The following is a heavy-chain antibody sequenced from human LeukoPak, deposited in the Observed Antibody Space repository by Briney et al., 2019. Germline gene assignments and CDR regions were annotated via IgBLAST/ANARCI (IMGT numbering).Heavy chain of an antibody. D-gene: IGHD1-20*01. CDR3: ARSPYNWNYGDY. V-gene: IGHV3-23*01. CDR1: GFTFSSYA. J-gene: IGHJ4*02. Sequence: GGSLRLSCAASGFTFSSYAMSWVRQAQGKGMEWVSGISGSGRSTKYAESVKGRVTISRDNSKKTLYMQKNRQRAEDTAIYYCARSPYNWNYGDYWGQGTLVTVSS. CDR2: ISGSGRST.